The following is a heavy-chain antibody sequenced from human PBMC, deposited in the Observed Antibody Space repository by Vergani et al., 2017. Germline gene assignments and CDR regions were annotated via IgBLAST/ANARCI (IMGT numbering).Heavy chain of an antibody. Sequence: QVQLVQSGAEVKKPGSSVKVSCKASGGTFSSYAISWVRQAPGQGLEWMGRIIPSFGTANYAQKFQGRVTITADESTSTAYMELSSLRSEDTAVYYCARIGGRATTRYYYYGMDVWGQGTTVTVSS. V-gene: IGHV1-69*13. CDR1: GGTFSSYA. D-gene: IGHD5-24*01. J-gene: IGHJ6*02. CDR3: ARIGGRATTRYYYYGMDV. CDR2: IIPSFGTA.